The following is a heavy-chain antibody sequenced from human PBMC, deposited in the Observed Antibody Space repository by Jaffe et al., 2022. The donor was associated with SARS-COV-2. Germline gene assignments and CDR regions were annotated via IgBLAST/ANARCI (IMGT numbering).Heavy chain of an antibody. CDR2: ISASTSYI. CDR3: ASCLSGSYGNFDY. Sequence: ELQLVESGGGLVKPGGSLRLSCVASGFTFDKYSMNWFRQSPGKGLEWVSSISASTSYIYYADAVKGRFTISRDNANNSLSLQMNSLRAEDTAVYYCASCLSGSYGNFDYWGLGTLVTVSS. V-gene: IGHV3-21*01. CDR1: GFTFDKYS. J-gene: IGHJ4*02. D-gene: IGHD3-10*01.